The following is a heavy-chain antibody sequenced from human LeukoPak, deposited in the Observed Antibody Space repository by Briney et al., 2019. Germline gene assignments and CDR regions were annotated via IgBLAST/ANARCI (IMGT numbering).Heavy chain of an antibody. CDR1: GGTFSSYA. V-gene: IGHV1-69*06. J-gene: IGHJ4*02. CDR2: IIPIFGTA. D-gene: IGHD1-20*01. Sequence: GASVKVSCKASGGTFSSYAISWVRQAPGQGLEWMGGIIPIFGTANYAQKFQGRVTITADKSTSTAYMELSSLRAEDTAVYYCARGLGQYNWNENLLTGWGQGTLVTVSS. CDR3: ARGLGQYNWNENLLTG.